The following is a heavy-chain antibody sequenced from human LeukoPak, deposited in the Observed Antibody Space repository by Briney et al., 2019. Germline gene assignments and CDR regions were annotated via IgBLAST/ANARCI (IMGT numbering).Heavy chain of an antibody. CDR2: ISYDGSNE. V-gene: IGHV3-30*18. CDR3: AKEEDAWVQLWMGFDD. Sequence: GGSLRLSCAASGFTFSSYGIHWVRQAPGKGLEWVAVISYDGSNEYYADSVQGRFTISRDNSKNTLYLQMNSLRAEDTAVYYCAKEEDAWVQLWMGFDDWGQGTLVTVSS. D-gene: IGHD5-18*01. CDR1: GFTFSSYG. J-gene: IGHJ4*02.